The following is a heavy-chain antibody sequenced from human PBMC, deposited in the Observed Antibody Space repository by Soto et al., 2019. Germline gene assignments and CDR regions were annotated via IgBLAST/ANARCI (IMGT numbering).Heavy chain of an antibody. CDR3: VRSYDDSNGFSLYQFDY. Sequence: ASVKVSCKSSGYTFSSYYIHWVRQALGQGLEWIGIINPTGVSTTYAQKFQGRVTMTRDTSTSTVYIDMSSLRSEDTAVYYCVRSYDDSNGFSLYQFDYWGQGTRVTVSS. D-gene: IGHD3-22*01. CDR2: INPTGVST. CDR1: GYTFSSYY. V-gene: IGHV1-46*01. J-gene: IGHJ4*02.